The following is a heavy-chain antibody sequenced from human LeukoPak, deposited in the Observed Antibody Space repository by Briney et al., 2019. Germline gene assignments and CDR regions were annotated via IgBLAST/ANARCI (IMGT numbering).Heavy chain of an antibody. V-gene: IGHV3-74*01. D-gene: IGHD2-15*01. CDR2: INGDGSTT. J-gene: IGHJ4*02. CDR3: ASISCSGSNHFAY. CDR1: GLTFSNYW. Sequence: TGGSLRLSCAASGLTFSNYWMHWVRLVPGKGPVWVSRINGDGSTTGYAGSVMGRFTVSRDNAKNTVNLQMNSLRVEDTALYYCASISCSGSNHFAYWGQGTLVTVSS.